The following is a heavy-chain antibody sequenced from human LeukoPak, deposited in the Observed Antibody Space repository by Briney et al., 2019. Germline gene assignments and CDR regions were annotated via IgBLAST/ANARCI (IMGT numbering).Heavy chain of an antibody. V-gene: IGHV1-2*04. CDR3: ARGRTGTRGYYGMDV. CDR1: GYTFTDCY. Sequence: GVSVKVSCKASGYTFTDCYLHWVRQAPGQGLEWLGWINPNSGGTNYAQKFQGWVTMTRDTSISTAYMELSRLTSDDTAVYYCARGRTGTRGYYGMDVWGQGTSVTVSS. J-gene: IGHJ6*02. CDR2: INPNSGGT. D-gene: IGHD1-1*01.